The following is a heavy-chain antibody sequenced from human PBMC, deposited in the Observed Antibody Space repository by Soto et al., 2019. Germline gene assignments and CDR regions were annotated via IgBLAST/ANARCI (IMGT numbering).Heavy chain of an antibody. D-gene: IGHD3-16*01. CDR1: GFTFSNYW. V-gene: IGHV3-74*01. Sequence: EVQLVESGGGLVQPGGSVRLSCAASGFTFSNYWMHWVRQTPGQGLVWVSRVGSDGRGATYADSVKGRFTNSRDNAKNTLYLQMDSLRVEDTAMYHCARDGLMHGPDMDQWGQGILVTVSS. J-gene: IGHJ4*02. CDR3: ARDGLMHGPDMDQ. CDR2: VGSDGRGA.